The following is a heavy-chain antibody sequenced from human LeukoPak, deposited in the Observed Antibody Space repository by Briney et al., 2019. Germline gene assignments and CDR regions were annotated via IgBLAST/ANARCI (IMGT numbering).Heavy chain of an antibody. J-gene: IGHJ3*02. CDR3: ATSTKVVPAAIYAGDAFDI. D-gene: IGHD2-2*01. CDR2: ISAYNGNT. V-gene: IGHV1-18*01. CDR1: GYTFTSYG. Sequence: GASVKVSCKASGYTFTSYGISWVRQAPGQGLEWMGWISAYNGNTNYAQKLQGRVTMTTDTSTSTAYMELRSLRSDDTAVYYCATSTKVVPAAIYAGDAFDIWGQGTMVTVSS.